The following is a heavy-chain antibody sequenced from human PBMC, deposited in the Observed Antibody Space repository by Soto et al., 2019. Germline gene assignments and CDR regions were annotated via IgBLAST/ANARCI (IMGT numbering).Heavy chain of an antibody. D-gene: IGHD6-13*01. CDR1: GFTFSSYT. CDR2: ISGSGAGT. Sequence: EVQLLESGGGLVEPGGSLRLSCAASGFTFSSYTMSWVRQAPGKGLEWVSAISGSGAGTKYADSVKDRFTISRDNSRNTLYLQMNSLRAEDTAGYYCAKSVRPGNGPNVIRSDYWGPGTLVTVSS. V-gene: IGHV3-23*01. J-gene: IGHJ4*02. CDR3: AKSVRPGNGPNVIRSDY.